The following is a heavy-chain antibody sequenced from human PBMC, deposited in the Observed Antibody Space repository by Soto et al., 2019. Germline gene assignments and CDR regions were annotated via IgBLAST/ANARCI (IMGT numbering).Heavy chain of an antibody. V-gene: IGHV3-23*01. CDR1: GFTFSTYA. Sequence: EVQLLESGGDLVQPGGSLRLSCAASGFTFSTYAMRWVRQAPGKGLEWVSAISGRGDSTYYADSVKGRFTISRDNSKNTLYLQMNSLRAEDTAVYYCARRGSGSYYDYWGQGTLVTVSS. D-gene: IGHD1-26*01. CDR2: ISGRGDST. CDR3: ARRGSGSYYDY. J-gene: IGHJ4*02.